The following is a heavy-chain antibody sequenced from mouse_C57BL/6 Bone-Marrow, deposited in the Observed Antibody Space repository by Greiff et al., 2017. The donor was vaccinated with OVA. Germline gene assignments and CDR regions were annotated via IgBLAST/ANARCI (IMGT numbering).Heavy chain of an antibody. Sequence: QVQLKESGAELARPGASVMMSCKASGYTFTSYTMHWVKQRPGQGLEWIGYINPSSGYTKYNQKFKDKATLTADKSSSTAYMQLSSLTSEDSAVYYCAREDGNWFAYWGQGTLVTVSA. V-gene: IGHV1-4*01. J-gene: IGHJ3*01. CDR3: AREDGNWFAY. CDR1: GYTFTSYT. D-gene: IGHD2-1*01. CDR2: INPSSGYT.